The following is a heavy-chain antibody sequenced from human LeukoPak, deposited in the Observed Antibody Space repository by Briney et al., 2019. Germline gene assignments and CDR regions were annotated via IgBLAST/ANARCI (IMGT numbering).Heavy chain of an antibody. CDR1: GFSFSSYW. V-gene: IGHV3-7*01. Sequence: PGESLRLSCEGSGFSFSSYWMTWVRQLPGKGPEWVANIRQDESERYFADSVKGRFTISRDNAKKSVYLHMSSLRAEDTALYYCARLSAYYYGSYFYYYMDVWGKGTTVTVSS. CDR2: IRQDESER. D-gene: IGHD3-10*01. CDR3: ARLSAYYYGSYFYYYMDV. J-gene: IGHJ6*03.